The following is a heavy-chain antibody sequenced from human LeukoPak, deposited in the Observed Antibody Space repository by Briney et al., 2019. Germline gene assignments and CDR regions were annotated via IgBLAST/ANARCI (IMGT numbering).Heavy chain of an antibody. J-gene: IGHJ4*02. D-gene: IGHD3-10*01. CDR2: ISGSGGST. CDR3: AKATATNYYGSGSYYY. V-gene: IGHV3-23*01. CDR1: GFTFSSYA. Sequence: GGSLRLSCAAFGFTFSSYAMSWVRQAPGKGLEWVSAISGSGGSTYYADSVKGRFTISRDNSKNTLYLQMNSLRAEDTAVYYCAKATATNYYGSGSYYYWGQGTLVTVSS.